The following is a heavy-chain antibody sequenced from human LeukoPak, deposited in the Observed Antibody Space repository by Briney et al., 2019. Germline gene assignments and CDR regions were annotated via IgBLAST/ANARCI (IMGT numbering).Heavy chain of an antibody. J-gene: IGHJ4*02. V-gene: IGHV6-1*01. Sequence: SQTLSLTCAISGDSVSTNSAAWNWIRQSPSRGLEWLGRTYYRSKWYNDYAVSVKGRITIKPDTSKNQFSLQLNSVTPEDTAVYYCNTEGRAGDTPFDHWGQGTLVTVSS. D-gene: IGHD1-26*01. CDR1: GDSVSTNSAA. CDR3: NTEGRAGDTPFDH. CDR2: TYYRSKWYN.